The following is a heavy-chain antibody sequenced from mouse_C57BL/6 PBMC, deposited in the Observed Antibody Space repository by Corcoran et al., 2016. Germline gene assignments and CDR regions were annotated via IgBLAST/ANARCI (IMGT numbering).Heavy chain of an antibody. Sequence: EVQLLETGGGLVQPGGSRGLSCEGSGFTFSGFWMSWVRQTPGKTLEWIGDINSDGSAINYAPSIKDRFTIFRDNDKSTLYLQMSNVRSEDTATYFCMIPYYGSSPYYFDYWGQGTTLTVSS. CDR3: MIPYYGSSPYYFDY. V-gene: IGHV11-2*01. J-gene: IGHJ2*01. CDR2: INSDGSAI. CDR1: GFTFSGFW. D-gene: IGHD1-1*01.